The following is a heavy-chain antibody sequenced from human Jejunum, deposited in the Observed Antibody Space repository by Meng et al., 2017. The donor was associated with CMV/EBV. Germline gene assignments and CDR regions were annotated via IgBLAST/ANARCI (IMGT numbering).Heavy chain of an antibody. CDR2: LYSSGIT. D-gene: IGHD1-26*01. CDR1: GLTVGSNY. J-gene: IGHJ4*02. CDR3: ARWSGTYYDY. V-gene: IGHV3-66*01. Sequence: HQVDSCVYSVQPGGLLDLSCAASGLTVGSNYMSWLRQAPGKGLEWVSILYSSGITYYADSVKGRFTISRDNSKNTLYFQMNTLRAEDTAVYYCARWSGTYYDYWGQGTLVTVSS.